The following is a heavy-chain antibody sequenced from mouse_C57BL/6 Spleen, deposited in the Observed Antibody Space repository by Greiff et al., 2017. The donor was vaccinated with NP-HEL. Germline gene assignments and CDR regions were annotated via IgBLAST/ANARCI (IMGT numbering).Heavy chain of an antibody. CDR2: ISSGSSTI. Sequence: EVKLVESGGGLVKPGGSLKLSCAASGFTFSDYGMHWVRQAPEKGLEWVAYISSGSSTIYYADTVKGRFTISRDNAKNTLFLQMTSLRSEDTAMYYCARVPITTVVDAMDYWGQGTSVTVSS. J-gene: IGHJ4*01. CDR1: GFTFSDYG. V-gene: IGHV5-17*01. CDR3: ARVPITTVVDAMDY. D-gene: IGHD1-1*01.